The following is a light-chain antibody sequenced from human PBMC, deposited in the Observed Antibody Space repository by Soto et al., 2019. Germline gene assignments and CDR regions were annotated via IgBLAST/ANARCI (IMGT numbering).Light chain of an antibody. CDR2: DAS. Sequence: EIVLTQSPATLPLSPGERATLSSRASQSVSSYLALYQQNPGQAPRLLIYDASNRSTGIPARFSGSGSGTDFTLTISSLEREDFAVYYCQQRSNWPWTFGQGTKVEIK. CDR1: QSVSSY. CDR3: QQRSNWPWT. J-gene: IGKJ1*01. V-gene: IGKV3-11*01.